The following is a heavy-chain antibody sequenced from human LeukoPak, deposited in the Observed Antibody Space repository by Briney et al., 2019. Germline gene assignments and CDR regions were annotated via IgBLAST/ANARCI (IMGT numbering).Heavy chain of an antibody. CDR3: ARDSRSGIDY. CDR2: INHTGGT. D-gene: IGHD2-15*01. J-gene: IGHJ4*02. V-gene: IGHV4-34*01. CDR1: GGSFSGYY. Sequence: PSETLSLTCAVYGGSFSGYYGTWIRQSPGKGLEWIGEINHTGGTRYNSSLKSRITISVDTSQNHFSLRLTSVTAADTAVYYCARDSRSGIDYWGQGTLVTVSS.